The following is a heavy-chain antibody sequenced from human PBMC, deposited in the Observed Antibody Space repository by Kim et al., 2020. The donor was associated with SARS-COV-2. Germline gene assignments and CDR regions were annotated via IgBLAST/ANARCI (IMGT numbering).Heavy chain of an antibody. D-gene: IGHD3-10*01. CDR2: ISWDGGST. Sequence: GGSLRLSCAASGFTFDDYAMHWVRQAPGKGLEWVSLISWDGGSTYYADSVKGRFTISRDNSKNSLYLQMNSLRAEDTALYYCAKDMYWVGELEIDYWGQGTLVTVSS. V-gene: IGHV3-43D*03. CDR1: GFTFDDYA. CDR3: AKDMYWVGELEIDY. J-gene: IGHJ4*02.